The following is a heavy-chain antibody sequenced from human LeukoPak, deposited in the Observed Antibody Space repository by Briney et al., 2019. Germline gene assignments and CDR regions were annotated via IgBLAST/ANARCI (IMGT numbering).Heavy chain of an antibody. J-gene: IGHJ4*02. CDR1: GYTLTELS. D-gene: IGHD4-17*01. V-gene: IGHV1-24*01. CDR2: FDPEDGET. Sequence: GASVKLSCKASGYTLTELSMHSVRQAPGHGLEGMGGFDPEDGETIYAQKFQGRVTMTEDTSTDTAYMELSSLRSEDTAVYYCATRGVYGDAAYWGQGTLVSVSS. CDR3: ATRGVYGDAAY.